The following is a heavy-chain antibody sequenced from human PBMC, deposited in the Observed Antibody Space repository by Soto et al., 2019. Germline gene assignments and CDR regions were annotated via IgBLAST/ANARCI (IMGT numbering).Heavy chain of an antibody. CDR2: ISVNGRKT. Sequence: GGSLRLSCVASGFPFNCYAMSWVRQSPGKGLEWVSCISVNGRKTPYADSVKGRFTISRDNSKRTLFLQLTSLRVEDTAVYYCVKDLNYDSWRGYNYYALDIWRQG. D-gene: IGHD3-3*01. J-gene: IGHJ3*02. V-gene: IGHV3-23*01. CDR3: VKDLNYDSWRGYNYYALDI. CDR1: GFPFNCYA.